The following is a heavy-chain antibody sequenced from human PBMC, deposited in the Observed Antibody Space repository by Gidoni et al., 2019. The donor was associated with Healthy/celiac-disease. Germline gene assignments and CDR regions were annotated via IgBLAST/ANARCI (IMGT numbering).Heavy chain of an antibody. J-gene: IGHJ5*02. CDR1: GSTFDDYA. Sequence: EVQLVESGGGLVQPGRSLRLSCPASGSTFDDYAMHWVRQAPGKGLEWVSGISWNSGSIGYADSVKGRFTISRDNAKNSLYLQMNSLRAEDTALYYCASGGYDFWSGYSRFDPWGQGTLVTVSS. D-gene: IGHD3-3*01. V-gene: IGHV3-9*01. CDR3: ASGGYDFWSGYSRFDP. CDR2: ISWNSGSI.